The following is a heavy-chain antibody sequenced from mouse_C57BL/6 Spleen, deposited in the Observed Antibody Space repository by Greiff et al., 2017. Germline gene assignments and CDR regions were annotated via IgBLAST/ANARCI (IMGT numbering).Heavy chain of an antibody. CDR2: IYPRSGNT. CDR1: GYTFTSYG. J-gene: IGHJ4*01. V-gene: IGHV1-81*01. D-gene: IGHD1-1*01. CDR3: ARSYYGSSSDYYAMDY. Sequence: QVHVKQSGAELARPGASVKLSCKASGYTFTSYGISWVKQRTGQGLEWIGEIYPRSGNTYYNEKFKGKATLTADKSSSTAYMELRSLTSEDSAVYFCARSYYGSSSDYYAMDYWGQGTSVTVSS.